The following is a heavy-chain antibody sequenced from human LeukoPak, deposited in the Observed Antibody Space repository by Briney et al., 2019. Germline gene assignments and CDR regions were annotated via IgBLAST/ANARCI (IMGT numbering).Heavy chain of an antibody. D-gene: IGHD6-13*01. J-gene: IGHJ6*03. CDR3: ASTSLAAAGYYYMDV. V-gene: IGHV4-4*09. CDR2: IYTSGST. Sequence: SETLSLTCTVSGVSLSSYYWSWVRQPPGKGLEWIGYIYTSGSTNYNPYLKIRVTISVDTSKNQFSLKLSSVTAADTAVYYCASTSLAAAGYYYMDVWGKETTVTVSS. CDR1: GVSLSSYY.